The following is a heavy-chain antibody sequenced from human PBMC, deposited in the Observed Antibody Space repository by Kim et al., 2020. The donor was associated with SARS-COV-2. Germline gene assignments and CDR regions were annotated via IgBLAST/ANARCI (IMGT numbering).Heavy chain of an antibody. V-gene: IGHV4-39*01. CDR1: GGSISSSSYY. J-gene: IGHJ3*02. CDR3: ARLGATAGGAFDI. Sequence: SETLSLTCTVSGGSISSSSYYWGWIRQPPGKGLEWIGSIYYSGSTYYNPSLKSRVTISVDTSKNQFSLKLSSVTAADTAVYYCARLGATAGGAFDIWGQGTMVTVSS. D-gene: IGHD6-13*01. CDR2: IYYSGST.